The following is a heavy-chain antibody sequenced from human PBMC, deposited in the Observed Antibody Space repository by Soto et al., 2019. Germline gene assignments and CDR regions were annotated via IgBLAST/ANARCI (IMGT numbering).Heavy chain of an antibody. J-gene: IGHJ5*02. CDR2: IIPIFGTA. V-gene: IGHV1-69*01. CDR3: ARGGGLDIVVVVAATPEWFDP. Sequence: QVQLVQSGAEVKKPGSSVKVSCKASGGTFSSYAISWVRQAPGQGLEWMGGIIPIFGTANYAQKFQGRVTITADESTSTAYMELSGLRSEDTAVYYCARGGGLDIVVVVAATPEWFDPWGQGTLVTVSS. CDR1: GGTFSSYA. D-gene: IGHD2-15*01.